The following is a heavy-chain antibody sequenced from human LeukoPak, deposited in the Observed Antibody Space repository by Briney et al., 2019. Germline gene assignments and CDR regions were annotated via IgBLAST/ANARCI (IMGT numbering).Heavy chain of an antibody. J-gene: IGHJ4*02. CDR2: ISSSSSYI. V-gene: IGHV3-21*01. CDR1: GSTFSSYS. CDR3: ARDGIGNPFDY. Sequence: GGSLRLSCAASGSTFSSYSMNWVRQAPGKGLEWVSSISSSSSYIYYADSVKGRFTISRDNAKNSLYLQMNSLRAEDTAVYYCARDGIGNPFDYWGQGTLVTVSS. D-gene: IGHD4-23*01.